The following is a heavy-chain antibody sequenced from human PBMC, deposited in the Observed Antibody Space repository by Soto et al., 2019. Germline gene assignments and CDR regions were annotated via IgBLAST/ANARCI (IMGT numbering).Heavy chain of an antibody. Sequence: SETLSLTCTVSGGSISSSSYYWGWIRQPPGKGLEWIGSIYYSGSTYYNPSLKSRVTISVDTSKNQFSLKLSSVTAADTAVYYCASDAEYYYGMDVWGQGTTVTVSS. CDR2: IYYSGST. CDR1: GGSISSSSYY. J-gene: IGHJ6*02. CDR3: ASDAEYYYGMDV. V-gene: IGHV4-39*01.